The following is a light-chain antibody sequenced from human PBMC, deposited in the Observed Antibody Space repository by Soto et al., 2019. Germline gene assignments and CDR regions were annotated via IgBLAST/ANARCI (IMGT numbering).Light chain of an antibody. V-gene: IGKV1-5*03. CDR1: QSISSW. Sequence: DIQMTQSPSTLSASVGDRVTITCRASQSISSWLAWYQQKPGKAPKLLIYKASSLESGVPSRFSGSGSGTELPLTSSSLQPDDFATYYCQQYNSWWTLGQGTKVELK. CDR3: QQYNSWWT. J-gene: IGKJ1*01. CDR2: KAS.